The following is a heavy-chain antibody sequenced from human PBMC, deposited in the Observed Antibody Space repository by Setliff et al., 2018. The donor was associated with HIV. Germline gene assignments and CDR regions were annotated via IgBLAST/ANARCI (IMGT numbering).Heavy chain of an antibody. CDR2: IHAGSGDT. J-gene: IGHJ4*02. CDR1: GYTFTNNV. Sequence: ASVKVSCKASGYTFTNNVIHWVRQAPGQRLEWMGWIHAGSGDTQYSQKFQGRVTITRDTSASTGYMELSSLRSEDTAMYYCARDHPGIAYWGQGTMVTVSS. CDR3: ARDHPGIAY. V-gene: IGHV1-3*01.